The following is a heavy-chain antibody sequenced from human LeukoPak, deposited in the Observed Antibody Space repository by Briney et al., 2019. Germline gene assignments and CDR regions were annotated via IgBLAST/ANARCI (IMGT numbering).Heavy chain of an antibody. D-gene: IGHD6-13*01. CDR3: ARNIPSSWSWGWFDP. J-gene: IGHJ5*02. Sequence: KPGGSLRLSCAASGFTFSDYYMSWIRQAPGKGLEWVSYISSSGSTIYYADSVEGRLTISRDNAKNSLYLQMNSLRAEDTAVYYCARNIPSSWSWGWFDPWGQGTLVTVSS. V-gene: IGHV3-11*01. CDR1: GFTFSDYY. CDR2: ISSSGSTI.